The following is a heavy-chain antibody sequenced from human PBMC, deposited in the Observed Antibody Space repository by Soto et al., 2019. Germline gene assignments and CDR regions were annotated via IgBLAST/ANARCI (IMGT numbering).Heavy chain of an antibody. Sequence: SETLSLTCGFYGGSFRGYYWSLIRQPPGKGLEWIGEINHSGSTNYNPSLKSRVTISVDTSKNQFSLKLSSVTAADTAVYYCARGSAVAGADFDYWGQGTLVTVSS. CDR1: GGSFRGYY. V-gene: IGHV4-34*01. CDR2: INHSGST. CDR3: ARGSAVAGADFDY. D-gene: IGHD6-19*01. J-gene: IGHJ4*02.